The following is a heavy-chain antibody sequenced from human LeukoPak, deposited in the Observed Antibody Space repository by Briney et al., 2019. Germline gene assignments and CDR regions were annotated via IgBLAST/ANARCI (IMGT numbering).Heavy chain of an antibody. J-gene: IGHJ6*03. Sequence: PGGSLRLSCAASGFTFNYYNMNWVRQAPGKGLEWVSSITSSSSYIYYADSVKGRFTISRDNAKNSLYLQMNSLRAEDTAVYYCARDTSSPDFYYYMDVWGKGTTVTVSS. CDR2: ITSSSSYI. CDR1: GFTFNYYN. V-gene: IGHV3-21*01. D-gene: IGHD2-2*01. CDR3: ARDTSSPDFYYYMDV.